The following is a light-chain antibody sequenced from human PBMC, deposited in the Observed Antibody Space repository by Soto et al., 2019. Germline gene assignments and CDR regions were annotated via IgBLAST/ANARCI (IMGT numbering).Light chain of an antibody. V-gene: IGKV3-20*01. Sequence: EIVLPPSQDTLSFSPVERSPLYFRSSQSVRSERLAWYQHKPGQAPRLVIFDAYSRATGITERFSGSGSGTDFTLTITRMEPEDFEVYFCQQYDVSQLTFGIGKRLAIK. CDR1: QSVRSER. CDR2: DAY. CDR3: QQYDVSQLT. J-gene: IGKJ5*01.